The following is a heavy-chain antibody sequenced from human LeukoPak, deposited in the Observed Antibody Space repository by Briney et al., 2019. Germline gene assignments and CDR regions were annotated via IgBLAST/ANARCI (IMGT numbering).Heavy chain of an antibody. Sequence: SETLSLTCAVYGGSFSGYYWSWIRQPPGKGLEWIGEINHSGSTNYNPSLKSRVTISVDTSKNQFSLKLSSVTAADTAVYYCASRASDTVVQNINWFDPWGQGTLVTVPS. CDR1: GGSFSGYY. J-gene: IGHJ5*02. D-gene: IGHD4-23*01. V-gene: IGHV4-34*01. CDR2: INHSGST. CDR3: ASRASDTVVQNINWFDP.